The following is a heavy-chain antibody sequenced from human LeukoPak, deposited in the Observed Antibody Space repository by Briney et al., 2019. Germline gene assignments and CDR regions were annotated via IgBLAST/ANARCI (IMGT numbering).Heavy chain of an antibody. D-gene: IGHD6-6*01. CDR1: GGSFSGYY. J-gene: IGHJ4*02. CDR3: ARGRVAARPGTVSNDY. CDR2: IKHSGST. Sequence: SETLSLTCAVYGGSFSGYYWSWIRQPPGKGLEWIGEIKHSGSTNYNPSLKNRVTISADTSKNQFSLKLSSVTAADTAVYYCARGRVAARPGTVSNDYWGQGTPVTGSS. V-gene: IGHV4-34*01.